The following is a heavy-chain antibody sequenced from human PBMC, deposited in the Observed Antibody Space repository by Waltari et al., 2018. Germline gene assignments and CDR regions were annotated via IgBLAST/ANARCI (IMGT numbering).Heavy chain of an antibody. D-gene: IGHD3-3*01. CDR1: GFIFGALA. Sequence: VQLLQSGGGLVQRGGDLSVSCVGAGFIFGALALGGARQAPGKGLEWVSTISGDGGSTSYADSVKGRFTISRDNSRNTVYLQIDTLRGEDTAMYYCAKDRFLEWLSVDYFDSWGQGTVVTVSS. V-gene: IGHV3-23*01. CDR3: AKDRFLEWLSVDYFDS. CDR2: ISGDGGST. J-gene: IGHJ4*02.